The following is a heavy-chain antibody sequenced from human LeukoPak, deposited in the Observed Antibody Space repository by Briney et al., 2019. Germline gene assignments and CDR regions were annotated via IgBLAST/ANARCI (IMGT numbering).Heavy chain of an antibody. J-gene: IGHJ4*02. CDR2: INPNSGGT. CDR3: ARDRDYYDSSGYIVD. Sequence: ASVKVSCKASGYTFTGYYMHWVRQAPGQGLEWMGWINPNSGGTNYAQKFQGRVTMTGDTSISTAYMELSRLRSDDTAVYYCARDRDYYDSSGYIVDWGQGTLVTVSS. V-gene: IGHV1-2*02. D-gene: IGHD3-22*01. CDR1: GYTFTGYY.